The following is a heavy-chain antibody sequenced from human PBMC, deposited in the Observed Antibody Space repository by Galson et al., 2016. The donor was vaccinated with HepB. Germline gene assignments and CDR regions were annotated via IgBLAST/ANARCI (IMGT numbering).Heavy chain of an antibody. V-gene: IGHV1-18*01. J-gene: IGHJ4*02. CDR3: ARKRGCWQDGHFDY. Sequence: SVKVSCKASGYTFTNYGITWVRQAPGQGLEWMGWISVYTGNTDYAQRLQGRVTMSTDTSTSTAYMELRSLRSDDTALYYCARKRGCWQDGHFDYWGQGTLVTVSS. CDR1: GYTFTNYG. D-gene: IGHD2-15*01. CDR2: ISVYTGNT.